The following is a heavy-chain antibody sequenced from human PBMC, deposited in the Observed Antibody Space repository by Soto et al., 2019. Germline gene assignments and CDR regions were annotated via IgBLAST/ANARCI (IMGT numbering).Heavy chain of an antibody. D-gene: IGHD6-13*01. V-gene: IGHV3-23*01. CDR2: ISGSGGTT. J-gene: IGHJ5*02. Sequence: EVQLLESGGGLVQPGGSLRLSCTGSGFTFSSYAMNWVRQAPGKGLECVSTISGSGGTTYYADSVKGRFTISRDNSKNTLYLQISSMRAEATAVYYCAKNGRAAAMYNWFDPWGQGTLVTVYS. CDR3: AKNGRAAAMYNWFDP. CDR1: GFTFSSYA.